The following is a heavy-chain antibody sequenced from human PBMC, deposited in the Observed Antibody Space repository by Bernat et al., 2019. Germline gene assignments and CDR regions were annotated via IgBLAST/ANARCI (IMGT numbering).Heavy chain of an antibody. D-gene: IGHD2-21*02. J-gene: IGHJ3*02. Sequence: QVQLQESGPGLVKPSQTLSLTCTVSGGSISSGAYYWSWIRQHPGKGLEWIGYISYSGSTYYNPSLKSRVTISVDTSKNQFSLKLSSVTAADTAVYYCARWGGDLEAFDIWGQGTMVTVSS. V-gene: IGHV4-31*03. CDR3: ARWGGDLEAFDI. CDR1: GGSISSGAYY. CDR2: ISYSGST.